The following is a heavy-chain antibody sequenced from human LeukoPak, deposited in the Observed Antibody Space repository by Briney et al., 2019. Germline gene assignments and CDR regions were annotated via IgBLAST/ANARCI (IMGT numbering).Heavy chain of an antibody. CDR3: ARERGEEYSSGWYKRNLFDN. Sequence: SETLSLTCTVSGDSFSSVKDYWAWIRQPPGKGLEWIASGDYSGGTYYNPSLENRVTISADMSKNQFSLKLSSVTAADTAIYYCARERGEEYSSGWYKRNLFDNWGQGTRVTVSS. J-gene: IGHJ4*02. D-gene: IGHD6-19*01. V-gene: IGHV4-39*07. CDR1: GDSFSSVKDY. CDR2: GDYSGGT.